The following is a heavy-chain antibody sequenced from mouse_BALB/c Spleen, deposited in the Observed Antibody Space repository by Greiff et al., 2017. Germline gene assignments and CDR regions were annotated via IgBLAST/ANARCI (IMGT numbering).Heavy chain of an antibody. V-gene: IGHV5-6-5*01. CDR2: ISSGGST. Sequence: EVKLVESGGGLVKPGGSLKLSCAASGFTFSSYAMSWVRQTPEKRLEWVASISSGGSTYYPDSVKGRFTISRDNARNILYLQMSSLRSEDTAMYYCARERGYCYAMDDWGQGTAVTVAS. CDR1: GFTFSSYA. J-gene: IGHJ4*01. CDR3: ARERGYCYAMDD.